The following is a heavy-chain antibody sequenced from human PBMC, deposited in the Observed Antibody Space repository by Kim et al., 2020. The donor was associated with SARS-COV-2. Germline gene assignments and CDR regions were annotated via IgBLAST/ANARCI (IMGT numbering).Heavy chain of an antibody. V-gene: IGHV3-53*01. J-gene: IGHJ4*02. Sequence: GGSLRLSCAASGFTLITDHMSWVRQTPGKGLEWVAVTYNTGITYYADSVEGRFTISRDNSKNMIYLQMNSLSADDTAVYYCARVWELAFDHWGQGSLVTVSS. CDR2: TYNTGIT. CDR1: GFTLITDH. CDR3: ARVWELAFDH. D-gene: IGHD1-26*01.